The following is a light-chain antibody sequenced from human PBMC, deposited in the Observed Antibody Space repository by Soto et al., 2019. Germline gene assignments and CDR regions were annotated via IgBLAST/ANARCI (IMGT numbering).Light chain of an antibody. Sequence: ELVLTQSPGTLSLSPGERATLSCRASQSVGSNSLAWYQQRPGQAPRILIYGASTRATGIPDRFSGSGSGTDFTLTISRLEPEDFAVYYCQQYGSSPPLTFGGGTKVEIK. V-gene: IGKV3-20*01. CDR1: QSVGSNS. CDR3: QQYGSSPPLT. J-gene: IGKJ4*01. CDR2: GAS.